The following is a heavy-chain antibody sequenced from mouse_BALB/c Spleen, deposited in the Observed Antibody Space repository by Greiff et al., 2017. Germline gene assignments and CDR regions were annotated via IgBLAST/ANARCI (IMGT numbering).Heavy chain of an antibody. CDR3: ARGGYRYVYYFDY. V-gene: IGHV5-6-5*01. CDR2: ISSGGST. D-gene: IGHD2-14*01. Sequence: DVKLVESGGGLVKPGGSLKLSCAASGFTFSSYAMSWVRQTPEKRLEWVASISSGGSTYYPDSVKGRFTISRDNARNILYLQMSSLRSEDTAMYYCARGGYRYVYYFDYWGQGTTLTVSS. CDR1: GFTFSSYA. J-gene: IGHJ2*01.